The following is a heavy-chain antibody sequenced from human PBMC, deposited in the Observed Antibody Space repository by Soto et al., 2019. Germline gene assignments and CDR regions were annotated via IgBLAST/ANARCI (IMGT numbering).Heavy chain of an antibody. CDR1: GFTFSSYG. J-gene: IGHJ4*02. D-gene: IGHD6-19*01. V-gene: IGHV3-33*01. CDR3: ARESRKSGWYEDY. Sequence: QVQLVESGGGVVQPGRSLRLSCAGSGFTFSSYGMHWVRQAPGKGLEWVAVIWYDGSDKYYVDSVKGRFTISRDNSKNTLYLQMNGLRVEDTAVYYCARESRKSGWYEDYWGQGALVTVSS. CDR2: IWYDGSDK.